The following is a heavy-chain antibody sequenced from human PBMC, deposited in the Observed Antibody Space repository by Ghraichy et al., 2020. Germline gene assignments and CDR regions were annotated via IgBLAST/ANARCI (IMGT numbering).Heavy chain of an antibody. V-gene: IGHV4-59*08. CDR2: IYYSGST. CDR1: GGSISSYY. J-gene: IGHJ3*02. D-gene: IGHD1-14*01. Sequence: SETLSLTCTVSGGSISSYYWSWIRQPPGKGLEWIGYIYYSGSTNYNPSLKSRVTISVDTSKNQFSLKLSSVTAADTAVYYCATNNWNHPRDAFDIWGQGTMVTVSS. CDR3: ATNNWNHPRDAFDI.